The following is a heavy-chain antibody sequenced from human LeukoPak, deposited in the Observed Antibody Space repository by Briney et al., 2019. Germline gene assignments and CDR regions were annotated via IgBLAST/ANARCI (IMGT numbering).Heavy chain of an antibody. D-gene: IGHD2-2*03. J-gene: IGHJ4*02. Sequence: GASVKVSCKASGYTFTSYGISWVRQAPGQGLEWMGWISAYNGNTNYAQKLQGRATMTTDTSTSTAYMELRSLRSDDTAVYYCARDGYCSSTSCYDYWGQGTLVTVSS. CDR2: ISAYNGNT. V-gene: IGHV1-18*01. CDR3: ARDGYCSSTSCYDY. CDR1: GYTFTSYG.